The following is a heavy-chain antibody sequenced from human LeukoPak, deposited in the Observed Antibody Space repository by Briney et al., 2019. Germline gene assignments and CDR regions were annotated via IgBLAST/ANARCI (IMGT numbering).Heavy chain of an antibody. CDR3: ARERLMARDAFDI. CDR1: GGTFSSYA. J-gene: IGHJ3*02. D-gene: IGHD5-24*01. Sequence: SVKVSCKASGGTFSSYAISWVRQAPGQGLEWMGGIIPIFGTANYAQKFQGRVTITTDESTSTAYMELSSLRSEDTAVYYCARERLMARDAFDIRGQGTMVTVSS. V-gene: IGHV1-69*05. CDR2: IIPIFGTA.